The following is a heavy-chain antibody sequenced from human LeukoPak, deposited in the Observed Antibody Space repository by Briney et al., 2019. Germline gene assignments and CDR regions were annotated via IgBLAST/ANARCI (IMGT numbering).Heavy chain of an antibody. J-gene: IGHJ6*03. D-gene: IGHD2-15*01. CDR1: GFTFSSYA. CDR3: AKNGDRGAYCSGGTCYPYYYYNMDV. Sequence: GGSLRLSCAASGFTFSSYAMSWVRQAPGKGLEWVSSISGSGGSTYYADSVKGRFTISRDNSKNTLYLQMNSLRVEDTAVYYCAKNGDRGAYCSGGTCYPYYYYNMDVWGKGTTVTISS. V-gene: IGHV3-23*01. CDR2: ISGSGGST.